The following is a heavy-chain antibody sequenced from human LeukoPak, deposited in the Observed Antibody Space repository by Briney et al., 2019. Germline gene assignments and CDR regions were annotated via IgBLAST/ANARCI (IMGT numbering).Heavy chain of an antibody. CDR3: ARGGSRIVVVVAARKPHYFDY. J-gene: IGHJ4*02. CDR1: GGSFSGYY. D-gene: IGHD2-15*01. V-gene: IGHV4-34*01. CDR2: ISHRGIT. Sequence: SDTLSLTRAVYGGSFSGYYWSWIRQPPGKGREWIGEISHRGITNYNPSLKSRVTISVDTSKSQFSLKLSSVTAADTAVYYCARGGSRIVVVVAARKPHYFDYWGQGTLVTVSS.